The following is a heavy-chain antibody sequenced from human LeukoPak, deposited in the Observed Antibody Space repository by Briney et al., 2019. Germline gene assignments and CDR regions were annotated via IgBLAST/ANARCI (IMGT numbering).Heavy chain of an antibody. Sequence: PGGSLRLSCAASGFTFSSYAMNWVRQAPGKGLEWVSSISGSGGSTYYADSVKGRFTISRDNSKNTLYLQMNSLRAEDTAVYYCAKAHSTDYYFFYYFDYWGQGTLVTVSS. CDR1: GFTFSSYA. D-gene: IGHD2-21*02. V-gene: IGHV3-23*01. J-gene: IGHJ4*02. CDR3: AKAHSTDYYFFYYFDY. CDR2: ISGSGGST.